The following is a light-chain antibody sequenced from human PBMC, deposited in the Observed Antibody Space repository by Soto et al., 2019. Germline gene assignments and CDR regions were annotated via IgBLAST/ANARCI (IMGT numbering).Light chain of an antibody. CDR1: QSIRSY. CDR2: DVS. J-gene: IGKJ2*01. CDR3: QQYNTYSYT. Sequence: DIQMTQSPSSLSASVGDRVTITCRASQSIRSYLNWYQQKPGRAPKLLIYDVSGLQSGVPSRFSGGGSGTEFTLTISSLQPDDFATYFCQQYNTYSYTFGQGTKLEIK. V-gene: IGKV1-5*01.